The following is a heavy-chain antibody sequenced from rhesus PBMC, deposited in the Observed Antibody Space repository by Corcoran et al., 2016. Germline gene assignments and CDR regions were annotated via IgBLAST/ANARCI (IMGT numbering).Heavy chain of an antibody. Sequence: EVQLVESGGGLVQPGGSLRLSCAASGFTFSNYWMSWFRQAPGKGLDWVGRIKNKADCGTAAYAESVKGRFTISRDDSKNTLYLQMNSLKTEDTAVYYCTRMYCTSTTCYAYYFDYWGQGVLVTVSS. CDR1: GFTFSNYW. CDR3: TRMYCTSTTCYAYYFDY. D-gene: IGHD2-2*01. V-gene: IGHV3-16*02. CDR2: IKNKADCGTA. J-gene: IGHJ4*01.